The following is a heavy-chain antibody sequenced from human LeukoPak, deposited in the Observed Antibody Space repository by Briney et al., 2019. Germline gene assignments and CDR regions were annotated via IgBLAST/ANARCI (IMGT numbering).Heavy chain of an antibody. Sequence: GGSLRRSCAAPGFTFSSYAMSWVRQAPGKGLEWVSAISGSGGSTYYADSVKGRFTISRDNSKNTLYLQMNSLRAEDTAVYYCAKVREVDIVVVVAARYYYFDYWGQGTLVTVSS. CDR1: GFTFSSYA. CDR2: ISGSGGST. D-gene: IGHD2-15*01. V-gene: IGHV3-23*01. CDR3: AKVREVDIVVVVAARYYYFDY. J-gene: IGHJ4*02.